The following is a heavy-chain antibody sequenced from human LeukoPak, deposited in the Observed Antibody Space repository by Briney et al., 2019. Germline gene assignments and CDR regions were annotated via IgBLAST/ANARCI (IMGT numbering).Heavy chain of an antibody. V-gene: IGHV1-69*05. Sequence: SSVKVSCKASGGTFSSYAISWVRQAPGQGLEWMGRIIPIFGTANYAQKFQGRVTITTDESTSTAYKELSSLRSEDTAVYYCARDRSIAVAGTLDYWGQGTLVTVSS. CDR3: ARDRSIAVAGTLDY. CDR1: GGTFSSYA. D-gene: IGHD6-19*01. CDR2: IIPIFGTA. J-gene: IGHJ4*02.